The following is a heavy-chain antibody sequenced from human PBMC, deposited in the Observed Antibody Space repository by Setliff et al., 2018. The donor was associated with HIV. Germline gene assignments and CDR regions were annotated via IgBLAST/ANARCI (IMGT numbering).Heavy chain of an antibody. CDR3: ARGVGVVTVEWFDP. CDR2: IDTNGST. V-gene: IGHV4-61*02. J-gene: IGHJ5*02. D-gene: IGHD2-21*02. Sequence: KSSETLSLTCTVSGGSISRGNHFWTWIRQPAGKGLEWTGRIDTNGSTNYNPSLKSRATIAVDTSKNQFSLKFSSVPAADTAVYYCARGVGVVTVEWFDPWGQGTLVTVSS. CDR1: GGSISRGNHF.